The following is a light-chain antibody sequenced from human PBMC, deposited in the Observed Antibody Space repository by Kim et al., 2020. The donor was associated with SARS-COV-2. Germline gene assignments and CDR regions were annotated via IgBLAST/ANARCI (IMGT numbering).Light chain of an antibody. CDR2: LNSDGSH. CDR3: QTWGTGIQV. CDR1: SGHSNYA. J-gene: IGLJ3*02. Sequence: ASVKLTGTLRSGHSNYAMAWQKQQPEKGTRHWMNLNSDGSHTKGDRIPDRFSGSSSGAERYLTISSHQSEDEADYCCQTWGTGIQVFAGGTQLTVL. V-gene: IGLV4-69*01.